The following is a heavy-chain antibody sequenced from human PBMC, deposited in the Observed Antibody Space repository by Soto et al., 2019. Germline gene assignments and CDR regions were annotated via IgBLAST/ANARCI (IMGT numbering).Heavy chain of an antibody. CDR1: DYTFSSYG. J-gene: IGHJ4*02. CDR3: ARGGPGAPFDY. CDR2: ISANNGNT. V-gene: IGHV1-18*01. Sequence: ASVKVSCKASDYTFSSYGISWVRQAPGQGLEWMGWISANNGNTNYAQKVQGRVTMTTDTSTSTAYMELRSLRSDDTAMYYCARGGPGAPFDYWGQGTPVTVSS. D-gene: IGHD1-26*01.